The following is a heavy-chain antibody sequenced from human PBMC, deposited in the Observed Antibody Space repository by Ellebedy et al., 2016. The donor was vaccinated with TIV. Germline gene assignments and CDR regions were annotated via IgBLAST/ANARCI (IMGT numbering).Heavy chain of an antibody. CDR1: RFTFSTSA. D-gene: IGHD1-26*01. Sequence: AASVKVSCKASRFTFSTSAIQWVRQIRGQSLEWMGWIVIASGDTDYGQKFQERVTLTRDMSTSTAYMEVPSLRPGDTAVYYCAAARGSRELSTRHTLYHYYNMDAWGQGTPVTVSS. V-gene: IGHV1-58*02. CDR3: AAARGSRELSTRHTLYHYYNMDA. CDR2: IVIASGDT. J-gene: IGHJ6*02.